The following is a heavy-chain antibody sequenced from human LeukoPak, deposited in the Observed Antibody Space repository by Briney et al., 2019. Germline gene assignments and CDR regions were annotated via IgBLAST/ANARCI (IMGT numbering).Heavy chain of an antibody. CDR1: GGSFSSSNYL. D-gene: IGHD2-15*01. V-gene: IGHV4-39*01. CDR3: ARQGDSCSGGSCYARTIDY. Sequence: PSETLSLTCTVSGGSFSSSNYLWGWIRQPPGKGLEWIGSIYYSGSTYHNPSFKSRLTISVDTSKNQFSLRLSSVTAEDTAMYYCARQGDSCSGGSCYARTIDYWGQGTLVTVSS. J-gene: IGHJ4*02. CDR2: IYYSGST.